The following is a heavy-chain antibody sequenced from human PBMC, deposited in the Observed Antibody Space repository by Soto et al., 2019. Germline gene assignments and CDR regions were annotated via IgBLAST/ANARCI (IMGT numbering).Heavy chain of an antibody. V-gene: IGHV3-23*01. J-gene: IGHJ4*02. Sequence: EVQLLESGGGLVQPGGSLRLSCAASGFTFGNYAFSWVRQAPGKGLELVSVISGGGDATYYPDSVKGRFTTSRDNSKNTVYLQMNRLRAEDTAVYSCAKKSRGSITLPALYYFDYWGQGTLVTVSS. CDR3: AKKSRGSITLPALYYFDY. CDR1: GFTFGNYA. D-gene: IGHD1-20*01. CDR2: ISGGGDAT.